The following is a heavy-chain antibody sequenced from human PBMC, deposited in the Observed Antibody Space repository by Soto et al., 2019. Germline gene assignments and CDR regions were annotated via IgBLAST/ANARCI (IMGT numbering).Heavy chain of an antibody. CDR1: GGTFSTYT. V-gene: IGHV1-69*08. D-gene: IGHD2-15*01. J-gene: IGHJ3*02. CDR2: IIPILGTA. Sequence: QVQLVQSGAEVKKPGSSVKVSCKASGGTFSTYTISWVRQAPGQGLEWMGRIIPILGTANYAQKFQGRATITADKSTSTAFMELSSLRSEDTAVYFCARSGLVTDAFDIWGQGTMVTVSS. CDR3: ARSGLVTDAFDI.